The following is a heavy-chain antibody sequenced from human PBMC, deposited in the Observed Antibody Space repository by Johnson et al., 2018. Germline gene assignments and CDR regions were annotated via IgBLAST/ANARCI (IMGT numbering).Heavy chain of an antibody. V-gene: IGHV3-30*18. CDR2: ISYDGSNK. CDR3: AKDPLSSYDFWSGGATTHGNGMDV. CDR1: GFTFSSYG. J-gene: IGHJ6*02. Sequence: QVQLVESGGGVVQPGRSLRLSCAASGFTFSSYGMHWVRQAPGKGLEWMAVISYDGSNKYYADSVKGRFTISRDNSKNTLYLQMNSLRAEDTAVYYCAKDPLSSYDFWSGGATTHGNGMDVWGQGTTVTVSS. D-gene: IGHD3-3*01.